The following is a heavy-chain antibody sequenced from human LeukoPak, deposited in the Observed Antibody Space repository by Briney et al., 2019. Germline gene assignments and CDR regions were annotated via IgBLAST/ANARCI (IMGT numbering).Heavy chain of an antibody. CDR2: IYHSGST. J-gene: IGHJ6*02. CDR3: ARDRGDGMDV. Sequence: SETLSLTCTASGGSISSGGYSWSWIRQPPGKGLEWIGYIYHSGSTYYNPSLKSRVTISVDRSKNQFSLKLSSVTAADTAVYYCARDRGDGMDVWGQGTTVTVSS. V-gene: IGHV4-30-2*01. CDR1: GGSISSGGYS.